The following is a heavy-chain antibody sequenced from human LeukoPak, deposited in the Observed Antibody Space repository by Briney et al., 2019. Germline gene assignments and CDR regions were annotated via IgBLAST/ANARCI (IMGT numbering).Heavy chain of an antibody. Sequence: GESLKISCKGSGYSFTSYWISWVRQMPGKGLEWMGRIDPSDSYTNYSPSLQGHVTVSADKSISTAYLQWSSLKASDTAMYYCARPGIAVAGYYFDYWGQGTLVTVSS. CDR1: GYSFTSYW. CDR3: ARPGIAVAGYYFDY. J-gene: IGHJ4*02. D-gene: IGHD6-19*01. CDR2: IDPSDSYT. V-gene: IGHV5-10-1*01.